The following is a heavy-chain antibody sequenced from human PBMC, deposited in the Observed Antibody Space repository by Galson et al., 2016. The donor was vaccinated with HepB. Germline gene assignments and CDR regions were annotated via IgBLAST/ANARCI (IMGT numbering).Heavy chain of an antibody. V-gene: IGHV1-3*01. CDR3: ARSLTAGWELLYP. CDR2: INADNGNT. Sequence: SVKVSCKASGYTFTNYTMHWVRQAPGQRLEWMGWINADNGNTKYSQKFHGRVTITRDTSASTAYMELSSLRSEDTAVFYCARSLTAGWELLYPWGQGTLVTVSS. CDR1: GYTFTNYT. D-gene: IGHD1-26*01. J-gene: IGHJ5*02.